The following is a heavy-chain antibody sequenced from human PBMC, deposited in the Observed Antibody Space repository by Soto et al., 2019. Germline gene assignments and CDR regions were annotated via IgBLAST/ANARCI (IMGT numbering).Heavy chain of an antibody. CDR2: IYHSGST. D-gene: IGHD3-22*01. CDR3: ARVPSGVVVYFDY. J-gene: IGHJ4*02. Sequence: PSETLSLTCAVSGGSISSGGYSWSWIRQPPGKGLEWIGYIYHSGSTYYNPSLKSRVTISVDRSKNQFSLKLSSVTAADTAVYYCARVPSGVVVYFDYWGQGTLVTISS. CDR1: GGSISSGGYS. V-gene: IGHV4-30-2*01.